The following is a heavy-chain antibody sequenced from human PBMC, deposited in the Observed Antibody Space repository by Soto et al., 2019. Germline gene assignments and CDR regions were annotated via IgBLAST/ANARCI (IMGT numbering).Heavy chain of an antibody. D-gene: IGHD2-15*01. CDR2: ISYDGRNT. CDR1: GFTFSRYS. J-gene: IGHJ3*01. Sequence: QVQLVESGGGVVQPGRSLRLSCAASGFTFSRYSIHWVRQAPGKGLEWVAAISYDGRNTYSADSVKGRFTISRDSSESXVFLQMNSLRPEDTAVYYCARVGRELRILLNVFDFWGQGTKVTVSS. V-gene: IGHV3-30*04. CDR3: ARVGRELRILLNVFDF.